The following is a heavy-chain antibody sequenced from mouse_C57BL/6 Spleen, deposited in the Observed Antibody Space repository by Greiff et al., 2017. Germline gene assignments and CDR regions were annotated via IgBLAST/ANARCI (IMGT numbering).Heavy chain of an antibody. CDR2: ISYDGSN. J-gene: IGHJ3*01. CDR1: GYSITSGYY. CDR3: ASRAGFAY. Sequence: VQLKESGPGLVKPSQSLSLTCSVTGYSITSGYYWNWIRQFPGNKLEWMGYISYDGSNNYNPSLKNRISINRDTSKNQSFLKLNSVTTEDTATYYCASRAGFAYWGQGTLVTVSA. V-gene: IGHV3-6*01. D-gene: IGHD3-1*01.